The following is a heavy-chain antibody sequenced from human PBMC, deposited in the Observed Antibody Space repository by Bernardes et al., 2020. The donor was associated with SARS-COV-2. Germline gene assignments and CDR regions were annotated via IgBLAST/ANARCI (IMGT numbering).Heavy chain of an antibody. V-gene: IGHV3-74*01. D-gene: IGHD6-25*01. CDR2: INSDGSTT. Sequence: GSPRLSCAASGFTFSDDWMYWVRQAPGKGLVWISRINSDGSTTTYADSVKGRFTISRDNARNTVYLQMISLRAEDTAVYYCARVSSSAHYSMDVWGPGTTVTVSS. CDR1: GFTFSDDW. J-gene: IGHJ6*02. CDR3: ARVSSSAHYSMDV.